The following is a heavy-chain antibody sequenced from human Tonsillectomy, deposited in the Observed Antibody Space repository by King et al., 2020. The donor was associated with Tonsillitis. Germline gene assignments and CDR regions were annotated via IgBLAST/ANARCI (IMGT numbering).Heavy chain of an antibody. Sequence: QLQESGPGLVKPSQTLSLTCSVSDGSINSGTYYWSWLRQPAGKGLEWIGRIYTTGSTNYNPSLKSRVTMSVDTSKNQFFLKLNSVTAADTAGDYCAREYYQFVFDPWGQGTLVTVSS. V-gene: IGHV4-61*02. CDR2: IYTTGST. CDR1: DGSINSGTYY. CDR3: AREYYQFVFDP. J-gene: IGHJ5*02. D-gene: IGHD3-3*02.